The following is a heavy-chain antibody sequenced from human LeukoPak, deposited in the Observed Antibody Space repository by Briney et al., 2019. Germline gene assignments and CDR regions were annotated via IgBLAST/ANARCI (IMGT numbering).Heavy chain of an antibody. D-gene: IGHD6-6*01. J-gene: IGHJ4*02. CDR3: TGVRIAARAGGHAY. V-gene: IGHV4-34*01. CDR1: GGSFSGYY. CDR2: INHSGST. Sequence: SETLSLTCAVYGGSFSGYYWSWIRQPPGKGLEWIGEINHSGSTNYNPSLKSRVTISVDTSKNQFSLKLSSVTAADTAMYYCTGVRIAARAGGHAYWGQGTLVTVPS.